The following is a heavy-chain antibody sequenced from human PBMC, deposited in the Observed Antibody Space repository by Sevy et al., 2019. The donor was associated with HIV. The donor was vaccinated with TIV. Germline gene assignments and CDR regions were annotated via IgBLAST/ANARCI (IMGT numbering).Heavy chain of an antibody. V-gene: IGHV1-24*01. D-gene: IGHD2-2*01. CDR3: ATDIVVGRDY. CDR2: FDEDGEI. J-gene: IGHJ4*02. Sequence: ASVKVSCKVSGYTLTALSMHWVRQAPGKGLEWMGGFDEDGEIMYAQKFQGRVTMTEDTSTDTAYMELSSLRSEDMARYYCATDIVVGRDYWGQGTLVTVSS. CDR1: GYTLTALS.